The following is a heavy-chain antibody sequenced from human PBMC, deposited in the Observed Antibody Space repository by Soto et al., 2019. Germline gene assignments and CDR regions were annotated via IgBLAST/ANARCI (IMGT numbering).Heavy chain of an antibody. J-gene: IGHJ5*02. V-gene: IGHV5-10-1*01. CDR1: GYSFTSYW. Sequence: GESLKISCKGSGYSFTSYWISWVRQMPGKGLEWMGRIDPSDSYTNYSPSFQGHVTISAAKSISTAYLQWSSLKASDTAMYYCARLIKNGYDEDNWFDPWGQGTLVTVSS. CDR2: IDPSDSYT. D-gene: IGHD5-12*01. CDR3: ARLIKNGYDEDNWFDP.